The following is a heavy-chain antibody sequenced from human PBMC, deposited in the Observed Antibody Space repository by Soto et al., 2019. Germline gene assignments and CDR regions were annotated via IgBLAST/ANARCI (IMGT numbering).Heavy chain of an antibody. CDR2: ISAYNGNT. J-gene: IGHJ3*02. D-gene: IGHD1-26*01. CDR1: GYTFTSYG. Sequence: QVQLVQSGAEVKKPGASVKVSGKASGYTFTSYGISWVRQAPGQGLEWMGWISAYNGNTNYAQKLQGRVTMTTDKSTSTAYMELRSLRSDATAMYYCARTVGATYAFDIWGQGTMVTVSS. V-gene: IGHV1-18*01. CDR3: ARTVGATYAFDI.